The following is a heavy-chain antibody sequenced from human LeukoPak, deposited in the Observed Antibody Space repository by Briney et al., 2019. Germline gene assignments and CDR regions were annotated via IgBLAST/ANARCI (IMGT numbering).Heavy chain of an antibody. CDR1: GRSISSSSYY. V-gene: IGHV4-39*01. CDR3: ARFLIAARQFDY. CDR2: IYYSGST. D-gene: IGHD6-6*01. J-gene: IGHJ4*02. Sequence: SETLSLTCTVSGRSISSSSYYWGWIRQPPGKGLEWIGSIYYSGSTYYNPSLKSRVTISVDTSKNQFSLKLSSVTAADTAVYYCARFLIAARQFDYWGQGTLVTVSS.